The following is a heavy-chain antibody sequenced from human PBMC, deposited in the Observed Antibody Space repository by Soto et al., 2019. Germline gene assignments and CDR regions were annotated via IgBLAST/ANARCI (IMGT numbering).Heavy chain of an antibody. V-gene: IGHV5-51*01. Sequence: GESLKISCKGSGYNFNNFWIGWVRQMPGKGLEWMGIIYGGDSDVRYNPSFEGRVIVSLDKSITTAYLQWSRLRASDTAIYYCARHVDFYYGMDVWGQGTTVTVSS. CDR2: IYGGDSDV. CDR3: ARHVDFYYGMDV. D-gene: IGHD2-15*01. CDR1: GYNFNNFW. J-gene: IGHJ6*02.